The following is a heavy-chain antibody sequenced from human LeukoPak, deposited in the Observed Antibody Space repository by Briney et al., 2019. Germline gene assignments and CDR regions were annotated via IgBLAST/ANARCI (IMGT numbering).Heavy chain of an antibody. CDR1: GFTFSSHW. V-gene: IGHV3-7*01. D-gene: IGHD6-19*01. J-gene: IGHJ6*02. CDR2: IKQDGSEK. Sequence: GGSLRLSCQASGFTFSSHWMSWVRQAPGKGLEWVAIIKQDGSEKDYVDSVTGRFTISRDNAKNSLYLQMNSLRDEDTAVYYCARDTSAWRYGMDVWGQGTTVTVSS. CDR3: ARDTSAWRYGMDV.